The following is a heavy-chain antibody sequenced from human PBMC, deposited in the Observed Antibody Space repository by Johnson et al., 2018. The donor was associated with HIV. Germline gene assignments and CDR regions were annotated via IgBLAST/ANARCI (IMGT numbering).Heavy chain of an antibody. V-gene: IGHV3-9*01. Sequence: VQLVESGGGVVQTGRSLRLSCAASGFTFSSYAMHWVRQAPGKGLEWVSGISWNSGSIGYADSVKGRFTISRDNSKNTMDLQMNSLRAEDTAVHYCAKEYYYDSSGFPDAFDIWGQGTMVTVSS. J-gene: IGHJ3*02. CDR3: AKEYYYDSSGFPDAFDI. CDR2: ISWNSGSI. D-gene: IGHD3-22*01. CDR1: GFTFSSYA.